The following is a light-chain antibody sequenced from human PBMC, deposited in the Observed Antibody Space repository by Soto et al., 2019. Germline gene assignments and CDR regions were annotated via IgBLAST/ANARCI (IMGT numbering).Light chain of an antibody. CDR1: QSISNH. Sequence: DIEMTQYPSSLSASVEARVIITCRASQSISNHLTWYQKKPGKAPKLLIYAASTLQSGVPSRLSGSGSGTDFTITISCMQSEDFATYYCQQYYSSPPTFGQGTKVDIK. CDR3: QQYYSSPPT. CDR2: AAS. J-gene: IGKJ1*01. V-gene: IGKV1-39*01.